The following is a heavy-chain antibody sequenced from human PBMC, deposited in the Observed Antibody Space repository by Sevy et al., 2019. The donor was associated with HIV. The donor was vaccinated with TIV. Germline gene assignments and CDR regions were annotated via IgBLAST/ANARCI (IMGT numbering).Heavy chain of an antibody. J-gene: IGHJ5*02. Sequence: ASVKVSCKVSGYTINTYRIHWVRQAPGQGLEWMGWISPHNGDTNYAQRLQGRVTMLTDTSSSTAYMELKSLRSDDTAVYYCARAYCSGGRCYSLASWGQGTLVTVSS. D-gene: IGHD2-15*01. CDR1: GYTINTYR. CDR2: ISPHNGDT. V-gene: IGHV1-18*01. CDR3: ARAYCSGGRCYSLAS.